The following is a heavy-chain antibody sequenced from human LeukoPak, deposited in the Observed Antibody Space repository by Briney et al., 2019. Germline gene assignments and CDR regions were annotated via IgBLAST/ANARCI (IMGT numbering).Heavy chain of an antibody. D-gene: IGHD6-13*01. Sequence: PGASLRLSCAVSGFTFSSYSMHWVRQAPGKGLMWVSQINYDGSSTADADSVKGRFTISRDNAKNTLYLQMNSLRAEDTALYYCARLGRPIAAAGTEPVDYWGLGTLVTVSS. CDR3: ARLGRPIAAAGTEPVDY. J-gene: IGHJ4*02. V-gene: IGHV3-74*01. CDR1: GFTFSSYS. CDR2: INYDGSST.